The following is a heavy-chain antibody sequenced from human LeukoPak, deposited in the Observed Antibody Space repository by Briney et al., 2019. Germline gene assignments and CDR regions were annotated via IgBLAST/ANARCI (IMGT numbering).Heavy chain of an antibody. V-gene: IGHV4-59*08. CDR1: GGSISSYY. CDR2: IYYSGST. D-gene: IGHD5-12*01. CDR3: ARHPQDNIVATVYFDY. Sequence: SETLSLTCTVSGGSISSYYWSWIRQPPGKGLEWIGNIYYSGSTNYNPSLKSRVTISVDTSKNQFSLKLSSVTAADTAVYYCARHPQDNIVATVYFDYWGQGTLVTVSS. J-gene: IGHJ4*02.